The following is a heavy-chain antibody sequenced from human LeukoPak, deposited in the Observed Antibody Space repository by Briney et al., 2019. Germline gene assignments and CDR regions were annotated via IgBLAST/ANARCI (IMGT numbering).Heavy chain of an antibody. CDR1: GSTFSSYS. CDR3: TTEGYTYGNHGLDI. J-gene: IGHJ3*02. CDR2: IKRKSDGGTT. D-gene: IGHD5-18*01. Sequence: GGSLRLSCAASGSTFSSYSMSWVRQAPGKGLEWVGHIKRKSDGGTTDYAAPVKGRFTISRDDSKNTLYVQMNNLEIEDTALYYCTTEGYTYGNHGLDIWGQGTMVTVSS. V-gene: IGHV3-15*01.